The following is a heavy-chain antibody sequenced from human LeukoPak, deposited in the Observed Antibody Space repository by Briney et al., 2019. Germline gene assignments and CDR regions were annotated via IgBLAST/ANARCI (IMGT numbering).Heavy chain of an antibody. Sequence: GRSLRLSCAAFGFTFSSYGMHWLRQAPGKGLEWVAVIRFDGDNKYYGEAVKGRFTIARNNAENKLFLQTNNLRADDTAVYFCARSVYGSGSYMDVWGQGTTVTVSS. V-gene: IGHV3-33*08. CDR2: IRFDGDNK. J-gene: IGHJ6*03. CDR3: ARSVYGSGSYMDV. D-gene: IGHD3-10*01. CDR1: GFTFSSYG.